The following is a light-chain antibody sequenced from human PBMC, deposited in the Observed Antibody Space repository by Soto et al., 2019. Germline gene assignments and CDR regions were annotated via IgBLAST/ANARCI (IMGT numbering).Light chain of an antibody. V-gene: IGKV4-1*01. CDR2: WAS. J-gene: IGKJ4*01. CDR1: QSVLYSTNNRNY. CDR3: QQYFTPPLT. Sequence: DIVMTQSPDSLAVSLGERATITCKSSQSVLYSTNNRNYLAWYQQRPGQSPKVLFYWASVRESGVPDRFSGSGSATDFTLTINSLQAEDVAVHYCQQYFTPPLTFGGGTKVDIK.